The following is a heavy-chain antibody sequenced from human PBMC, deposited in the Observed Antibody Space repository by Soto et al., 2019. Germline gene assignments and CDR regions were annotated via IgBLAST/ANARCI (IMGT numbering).Heavy chain of an antibody. CDR1: GYTFTSYG. Sequence: ASVKVSCKASGYTFTSYGISWVRQAPGQGLEWMGWISAYNTNTNYAQKLQGRVTMTTDTSTSTSYMELRRLRSDDTAVYFWARDRVGATGDYWGQGTLVTSPQ. CDR3: ARDRVGATGDY. J-gene: IGHJ4*02. D-gene: IGHD1-26*01. V-gene: IGHV1-18*01. CDR2: ISAYNTNT.